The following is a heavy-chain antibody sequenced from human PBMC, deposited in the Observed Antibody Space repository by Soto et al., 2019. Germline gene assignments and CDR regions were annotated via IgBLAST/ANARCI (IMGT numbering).Heavy chain of an antibody. V-gene: IGHV4-59*01. D-gene: IGHD6-19*01. J-gene: IGHJ4*02. CDR2: IYYSGST. Sequence: SETLSLTCTVSGGSISSYYWSWIRQPPGKGLEWIGYIYYSGSTNYNPSLKSRVTISVDTSKNQFSLKLSSVTAADTAVYYCARTRIVGIAVFFDYWGQGTLVTVSS. CDR3: ARTRIVGIAVFFDY. CDR1: GGSISSYY.